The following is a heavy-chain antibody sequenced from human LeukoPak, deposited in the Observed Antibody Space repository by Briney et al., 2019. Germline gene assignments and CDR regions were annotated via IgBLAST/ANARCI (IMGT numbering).Heavy chain of an antibody. J-gene: IGHJ6*02. V-gene: IGHV3-23*01. D-gene: IGHD3-10*01. CDR3: AEDPQPSVRMLRGIMDV. Sequence: GGSLRLSCAASGFTFSNYAMSWVRQAPGKGLEWVSVISGSGVATDYADSVKGRFTISRDNSKNTLFLQMNSLRAEDTAVYYCAEDPQPSVRMLRGIMDVWGQGTTVTVSS. CDR1: GFTFSNYA. CDR2: ISGSGVAT.